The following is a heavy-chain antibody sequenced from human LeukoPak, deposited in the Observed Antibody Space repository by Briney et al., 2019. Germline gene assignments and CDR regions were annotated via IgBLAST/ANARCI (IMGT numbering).Heavy chain of an antibody. CDR3: ARGPSGYHNT. D-gene: IGHD5-12*01. CDR1: GFTFSSYA. V-gene: IGHV3-30*04. Sequence: GGSLRLSCAASGFTFSSYAMHWVRQAPGKGLEWVAVISYDGSNKYYADSVKGRFTISRDNAKNSLYLQMNSLRAEDTAVYYCARGPSGYHNTGGQGTLVTVSS. J-gene: IGHJ4*02. CDR2: ISYDGSNK.